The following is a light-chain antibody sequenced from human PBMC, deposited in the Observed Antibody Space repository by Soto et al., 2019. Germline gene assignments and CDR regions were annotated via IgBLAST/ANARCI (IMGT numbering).Light chain of an antibody. CDR2: DVS. Sequence: QSVLTQPRSVSGSLGQSVTISCTGTSSDVGGYNYVSWYQQHPGKAPKLMIYDVSKRPSGVPDRFSGSKSGNTASLTISGLRAEDDADYYCCSYAGSYTLRLFGTGTKVTVL. CDR3: CSYAGSYTLRL. V-gene: IGLV2-11*01. J-gene: IGLJ1*01. CDR1: SSDVGGYNY.